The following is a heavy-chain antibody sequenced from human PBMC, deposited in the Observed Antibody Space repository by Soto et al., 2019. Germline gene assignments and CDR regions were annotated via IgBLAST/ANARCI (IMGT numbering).Heavy chain of an antibody. Sequence: QVQLVESGGGVVQPGRSLRLSCAASGFTFSSYAMHWVRQAPGKGLEWVAVISYDGSNKYYADSVKGRFTISRDNSKNTLYLQMNSLRAEDTAVYYCARVRYSSSWYYYGMDVWGQGTTVTVSS. CDR2: ISYDGSNK. J-gene: IGHJ6*02. CDR3: ARVRYSSSWYYYGMDV. D-gene: IGHD6-13*01. V-gene: IGHV3-30-3*01. CDR1: GFTFSSYA.